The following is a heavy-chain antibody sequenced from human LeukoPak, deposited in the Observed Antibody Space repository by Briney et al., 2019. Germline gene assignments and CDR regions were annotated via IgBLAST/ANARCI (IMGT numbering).Heavy chain of an antibody. V-gene: IGHV1-8*01. J-gene: IGHJ6*02. CDR3: ASALLRFLEWLSPRSYYYGMDV. Sequence: GASVKVSCKASGHTFTSYDINWVRQATGQGLEWMGWMNPNSGNTGYAQKFQGRVTMTRNTSISTAYMELSSLRSEDTAVYYCASALLRFLEWLSPRSYYYGMDVWGQGTTVTVSS. D-gene: IGHD3-3*01. CDR1: GHTFTSYD. CDR2: MNPNSGNT.